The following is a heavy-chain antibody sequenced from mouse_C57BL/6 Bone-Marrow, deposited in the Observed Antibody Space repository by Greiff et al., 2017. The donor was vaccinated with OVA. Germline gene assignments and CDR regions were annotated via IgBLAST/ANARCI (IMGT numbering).Heavy chain of an antibody. Sequence: QVQLQQSGAELMKPGASVKLSCKAPGYTFTGYWLEWVKQRPGHGLEWIGEILPGSGSTNYNEKFKGKATFTADTSSNTAYMQLSRLTTEDSAIYYCASYGSSYVNWYFDVWGTGTTVTVSS. CDR2: ILPGSGST. CDR3: ASYGSSYVNWYFDV. D-gene: IGHD1-1*01. J-gene: IGHJ1*03. CDR1: GYTFTGYW. V-gene: IGHV1-9*01.